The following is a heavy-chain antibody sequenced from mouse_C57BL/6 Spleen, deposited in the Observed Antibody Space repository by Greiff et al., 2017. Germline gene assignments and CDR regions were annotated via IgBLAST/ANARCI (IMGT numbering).Heavy chain of an antibody. CDR3: ARDYSNTGYFDV. CDR1: GYTFTSYW. V-gene: IGHV1-64*01. CDR2: IHPNSGST. D-gene: IGHD2-5*01. Sequence: VQLQQPWAELVKPGASVKLSCKASGYTFTSYWMHWVKQRPGQGLEWIGMIHPNSGSTNYNEKFKSKATLTVDKSSSTAYMQLSSLTSEDSAVYYCARDYSNTGYFDVWGTGTTVTVSS. J-gene: IGHJ1*03.